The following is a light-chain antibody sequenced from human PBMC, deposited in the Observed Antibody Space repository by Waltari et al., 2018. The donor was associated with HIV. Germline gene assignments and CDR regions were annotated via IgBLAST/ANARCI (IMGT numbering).Light chain of an antibody. CDR1: QSVLYSSNNKNY. CDR3: QQYYSTPWT. V-gene: IGKV4-1*01. J-gene: IGKJ1*01. Sequence: DIVMTQSTDPLAVSLGQRATINSKSRQSVLYSSNNKNYLAWYQQKPGQPPKLLIYWASTRESGVPDRFSGSGSGTDFTLTISSLQAEDVAVYYCQQYYSTPWTFGQGTKVKIK. CDR2: WAS.